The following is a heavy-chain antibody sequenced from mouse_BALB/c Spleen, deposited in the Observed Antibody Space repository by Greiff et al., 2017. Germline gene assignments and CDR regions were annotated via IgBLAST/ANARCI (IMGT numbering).Heavy chain of an antibody. CDR1: GYTFTSYW. CDR3: ARSTGTGAMDY. V-gene: IGHV1S81*02. Sequence: VKLQQPGAELVKPGASVKLSCKASGYTFTSYWMHWVKQRPGQGLEWIGEINPSNGRTNYNEKFKSKATLTVDKSSSTAYMQLSSLTSEDSAVYYCARSTGTGAMDYWGQGTSVTVSS. D-gene: IGHD4-1*01. J-gene: IGHJ4*01. CDR2: INPSNGRT.